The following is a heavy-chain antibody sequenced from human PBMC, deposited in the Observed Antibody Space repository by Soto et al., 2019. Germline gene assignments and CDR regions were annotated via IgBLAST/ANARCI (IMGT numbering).Heavy chain of an antibody. J-gene: IGHJ5*01. CDR3: ARMYSSGSGWFHS. CDR2: FYSSGSI. V-gene: IGHV4-31*03. Sequence: SETLSLTCFVSGYSITAGGYYWSWIRHHPGKGLEWIGSFYSSGSIIYNPSLRSRVSISGDTSSNQFSMSLTSVTAADTARYYCARMYSSGSGWFHSWGQGTLVTVSS. CDR1: GYSITAGGYY. D-gene: IGHD6-19*01.